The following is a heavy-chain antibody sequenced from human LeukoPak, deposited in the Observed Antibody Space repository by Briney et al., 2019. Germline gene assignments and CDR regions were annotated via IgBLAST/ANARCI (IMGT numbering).Heavy chain of an antibody. D-gene: IGHD3-22*01. J-gene: IGHJ4*02. V-gene: IGHV4-61*01. Sequence: SETLSLTCSVSGGSISSGSYYWSWIRQPPGKGLEWIGYIYYSGSTNYNPSLKSRVTISGDTSKNQFSQKLSSVTAADTAVYFCARVDYDGSGYNFDYWGQGTLVTVSS. CDR2: IYYSGST. CDR3: ARVDYDGSGYNFDY. CDR1: GGSISSGSYY.